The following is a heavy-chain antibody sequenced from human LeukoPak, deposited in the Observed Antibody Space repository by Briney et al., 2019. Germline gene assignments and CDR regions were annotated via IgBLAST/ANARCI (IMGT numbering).Heavy chain of an antibody. J-gene: IGHJ3*02. CDR1: GFTFSSYG. V-gene: IGHV3-30*02. Sequence: GGSLRLSCAASGFTFSSYGMHWVRQAPGKGLEWVAFIRYDGSNKYYADSVKGRFTISRDNSKNTLYLQMNSLRAEDTAVYYCAKRVVPAADAFDIWCQGTMVTVSS. D-gene: IGHD2-2*01. CDR2: IRYDGSNK. CDR3: AKRVVPAADAFDI.